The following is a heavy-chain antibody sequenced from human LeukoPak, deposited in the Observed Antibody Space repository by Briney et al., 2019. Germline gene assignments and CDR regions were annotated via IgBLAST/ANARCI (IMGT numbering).Heavy chain of an antibody. CDR2: ISSSGSTI. D-gene: IGHD2-2*02. J-gene: IGHJ6*04. CDR3: ARDLGYCTSTSCYSLYGMDV. Sequence: GGSLRLSCAASGFTFSSYEMNSVRQAPGKGLEWVSYISSSGSTIYYADSVKGRFTISRDNAKNSLYLQMNSLRAEDTAVYYCARDLGYCTSTSCYSLYGMDVWGKGTTVTVSS. V-gene: IGHV3-48*03. CDR1: GFTFSSYE.